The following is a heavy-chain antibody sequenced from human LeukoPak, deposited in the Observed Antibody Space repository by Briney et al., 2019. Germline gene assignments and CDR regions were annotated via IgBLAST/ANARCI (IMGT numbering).Heavy chain of an antibody. V-gene: IGHV3-53*01. J-gene: IGHJ5*02. CDR1: GFTVSSNY. CDR3: ARAAWRYCSSTSCYGNWFDP. CDR2: IYSGGST. D-gene: IGHD2-2*01. Sequence: GGSLRLSCAASGFTVSSNYMSWVRQAPGKGLEWVSDIYSGGSTFYADSVKSRFTIFRDNSKNKVYLQMNSLRAEDTTVYYCARAAWRYCSSTSCYGNWFDPWGQGTLVTVSS.